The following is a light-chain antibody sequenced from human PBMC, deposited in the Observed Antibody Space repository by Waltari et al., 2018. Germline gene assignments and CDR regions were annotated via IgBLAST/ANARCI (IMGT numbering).Light chain of an antibody. CDR3: SSYTGSGTFVV. V-gene: IGLV2-23*02. J-gene: IGLJ2*01. CDR2: EVS. CDR1: SSAGGCYDL. Sequence: QSALTQPASGSGSPGQSITISCTGTSSAGGCYDLVSWYHPHPGKVPKLKIYEVSKWPSGVSYRFSGSKSGNTASLTISGLQTEDEADYYCSSYTGSGTFVVFGGGTKLTVL.